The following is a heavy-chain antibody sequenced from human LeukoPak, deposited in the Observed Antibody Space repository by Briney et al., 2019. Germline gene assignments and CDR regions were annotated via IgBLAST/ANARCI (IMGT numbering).Heavy chain of an antibody. D-gene: IGHD3-10*01. CDR3: ARSILTDYYGSGSFDY. CDR2: IYTSGST. CDR1: GGSISSYY. Sequence: KPSETLSLTCTVSGGSISSYYWSWIRQPAGKALEWIGRIYTSGSTNYNPSLKSRVTMSVDTSKNQFSLKLSSVTAADTAVYYCARSILTDYYGSGSFDYWGQGTLVTVSS. V-gene: IGHV4-4*07. J-gene: IGHJ4*02.